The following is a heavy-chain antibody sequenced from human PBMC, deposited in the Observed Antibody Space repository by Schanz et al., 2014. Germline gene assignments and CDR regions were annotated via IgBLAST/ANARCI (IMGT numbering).Heavy chain of an antibody. Sequence: QVQLVQSGSELKKPGASVTVSCKASGYTFTSHAMNWTRQAPGQGLEWMGWINTNSGNPTYAQGFTGRFVFSLDTSVNTAYLQISSLKTEDTAVYYCARDPAEWELLGHFDYWGQGTLVTVSA. CDR1: GYTFTSHA. J-gene: IGHJ4*02. CDR3: ARDPAEWELLGHFDY. CDR2: INTNSGNP. D-gene: IGHD1-26*01. V-gene: IGHV7-4-1*02.